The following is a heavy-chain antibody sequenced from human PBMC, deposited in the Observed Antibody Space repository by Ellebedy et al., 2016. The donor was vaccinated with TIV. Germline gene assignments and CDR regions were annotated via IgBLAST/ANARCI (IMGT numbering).Heavy chain of an antibody. Sequence: PGGSLRLSCAASGFAVSRNYMSWVRQAPGKALEWLSAIYSDGATYYADSVKARFTISRDNSKNTVNLEMYSLRVEDTAVYYCASIRTDNDYWGQGTLVTVSS. D-gene: IGHD2-2*01. V-gene: IGHV3-66*01. CDR1: GFAVSRNY. J-gene: IGHJ4*02. CDR2: IYSDGAT. CDR3: ASIRTDNDY.